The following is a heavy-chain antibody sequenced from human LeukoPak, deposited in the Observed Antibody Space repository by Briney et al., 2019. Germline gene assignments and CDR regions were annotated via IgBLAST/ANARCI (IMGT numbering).Heavy chain of an antibody. V-gene: IGHV3-21*01. CDR3: AKSYDFWSGYDY. CDR2: ISSSSGYI. J-gene: IGHJ4*02. Sequence: GGSLRLSCAASGFTFSSYTMNWVRQAPGKGLEWVSSISSSSGYIYYADSMKGRFTISRDNAKNSLYLQMNSLRAEYTAVYFCAKSYDFWSGYDYWGQGALVTVSS. D-gene: IGHD3-3*01. CDR1: GFTFSSYT.